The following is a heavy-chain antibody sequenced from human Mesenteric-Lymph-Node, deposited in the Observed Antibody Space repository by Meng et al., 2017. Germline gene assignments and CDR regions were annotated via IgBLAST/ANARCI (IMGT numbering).Heavy chain of an antibody. Sequence: LWQGSVPGLVQPSQTLSLTCTFSGGSISSGGYYWSLIRQHPGKGLEWIGYIHDSGSTYYNPSLKSRVTISADTSKNQFSLKLSSVTAADTAVYYCARASYGSGSPLGESWFDPWGQGTLVTVSS. CDR1: GGSISSGGYY. D-gene: IGHD3-10*01. J-gene: IGHJ5*02. CDR3: ARASYGSGSPLGESWFDP. V-gene: IGHV4-31*03. CDR2: IHDSGST.